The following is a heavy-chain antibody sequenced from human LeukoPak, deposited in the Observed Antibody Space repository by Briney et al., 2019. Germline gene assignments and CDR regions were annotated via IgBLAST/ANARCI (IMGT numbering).Heavy chain of an antibody. CDR1: GYSFSSGYY. CDR3: ARDRGTGTPDY. D-gene: IGHD3-10*01. V-gene: IGHV4-38-2*02. CDR2: IYHSGST. J-gene: IGHJ4*02. Sequence: SETLSLTCTVSGYSFSSGYYWGWIRQPPGKGLEWIGSIYHSGSTYYNPSLKSRVTISVDTSKNQFSLKLSSVTAADTAVYYCARDRGTGTPDYWGQGTLVTVSS.